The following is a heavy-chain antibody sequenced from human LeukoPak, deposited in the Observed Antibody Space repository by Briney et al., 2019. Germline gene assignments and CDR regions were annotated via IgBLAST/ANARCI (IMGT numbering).Heavy chain of an antibody. D-gene: IGHD5-24*01. Sequence: PGGSLRLSCAASGFTFSSYSMNWVRQAPGKGLEWVSSISSSSSYIYYADSVKGRFTISRDNAKNSLYLQMNSLRAEDTAVYYCARDRDGYLYFDYWGQGTLVTVSS. CDR2: ISSSSSYI. V-gene: IGHV3-21*01. CDR1: GFTFSSYS. J-gene: IGHJ4*02. CDR3: ARDRDGYLYFDY.